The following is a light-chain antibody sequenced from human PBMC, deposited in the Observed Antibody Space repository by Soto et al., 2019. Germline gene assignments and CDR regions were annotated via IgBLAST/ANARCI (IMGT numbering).Light chain of an antibody. J-gene: IGKJ1*01. CDR3: QQYGSSPET. CDR1: QSVSSAY. Sequence: EIVLTQSPGTLSLSPGERATLSCRASQSVSSAYLAWYQQKPGQAPRLLIYDVSSRATGIPDRFSGSGSGTDFTLTVRRLETEDFAVYYCQQYGSSPETFGQGTKVDIK. CDR2: DVS. V-gene: IGKV3-20*01.